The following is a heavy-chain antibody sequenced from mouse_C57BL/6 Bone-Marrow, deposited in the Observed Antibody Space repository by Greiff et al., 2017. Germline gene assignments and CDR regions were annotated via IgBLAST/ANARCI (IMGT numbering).Heavy chain of an antibody. CDR2: YPGGGNTY. J-gene: IGHJ4*01. CDR1: YAFTAYYM. Sequence: VQLKQSGPELVKPGASVKMSCKASGYAFTAYYMHWVKQKPGKGLEWIGEIYPGGGNTYYNEKFKGKATLPADTSSSTAYLQLSSLTSEDSAVYFCARGIYYFGGSDGYDAMDYWGQGTSVTVS. CDR3: RGIYYFGGSDGYDAMDY. V-gene: IGHV1-83*01. D-gene: IGHD1-1*01.